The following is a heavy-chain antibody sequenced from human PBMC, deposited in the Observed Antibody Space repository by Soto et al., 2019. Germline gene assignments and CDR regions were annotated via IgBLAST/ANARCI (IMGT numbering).Heavy chain of an antibody. CDR3: ARFVPAAPRAFDI. CDR2: ISSSSSYI. Sequence: GGSLRISCAACGFTFSSYSMNWVRQAPGKGLEWVSSISSSSSYIYYADSVKGRFTISRDNAKNSLYLQMNSLRAEDTAVYYCARFVPAAPRAFDIWGQGTMVTVSS. CDR1: GFTFSSYS. D-gene: IGHD2-2*01. J-gene: IGHJ3*02. V-gene: IGHV3-21*01.